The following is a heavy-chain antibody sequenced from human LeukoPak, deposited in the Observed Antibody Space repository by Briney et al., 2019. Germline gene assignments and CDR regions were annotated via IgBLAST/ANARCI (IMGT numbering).Heavy chain of an antibody. CDR2: ISANGGRT. V-gene: IGHV3-64*01. Sequence: GGSLRLSCAASGFSFSSFFMHWVRQAPGKGLEYVSGISANGGRTYYANSVKVRFTISRDNSKNTLYLHLGSLRPEDMAVYYCARGTRFITVAGTSLSFDPWGQGILVIVSS. J-gene: IGHJ5*02. CDR1: GFSFSSFF. CDR3: ARGTRFITVAGTSLSFDP. D-gene: IGHD6-19*01.